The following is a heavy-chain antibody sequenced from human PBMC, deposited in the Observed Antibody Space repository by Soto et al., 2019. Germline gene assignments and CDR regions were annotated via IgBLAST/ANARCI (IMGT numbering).Heavy chain of an antibody. Sequence: GGSLRLSCAASGFTFSGYWMHWVRQAPGKGLVWVSRINSDGTSTDYADSVKGRFTISRDNAKNTLYLQMNNLRAEDTAVYYCARVEYFSNWAWFDPWGQGTLVTVSS. J-gene: IGHJ5*02. CDR3: ARVEYFSNWAWFDP. CDR1: GFTFSGYW. D-gene: IGHD6-13*01. V-gene: IGHV3-74*01. CDR2: INSDGTST.